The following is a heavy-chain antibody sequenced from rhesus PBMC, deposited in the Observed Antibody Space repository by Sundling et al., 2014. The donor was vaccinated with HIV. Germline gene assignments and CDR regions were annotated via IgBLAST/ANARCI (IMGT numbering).Heavy chain of an antibody. V-gene: IGHV4-80*01. J-gene: IGHJ5-1*01. CDR3: ARSNPLYLDFDV. CDR2: INGNSGST. D-gene: IGHD3-3*01. Sequence: QVQLQESGPGLVKPSETLSLTCTVSAASISSYWWSWIRQPPGKGLEWIGEINGNSGSTNYNPSLKSRVSISRDMSKNQFSLNLSSVTAADTALYYCARSNPLYLDFDVWGPGVLVTVSS. CDR1: AASISSYW.